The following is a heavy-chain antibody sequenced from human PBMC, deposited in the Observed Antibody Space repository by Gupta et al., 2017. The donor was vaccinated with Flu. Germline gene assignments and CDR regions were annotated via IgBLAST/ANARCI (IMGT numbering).Heavy chain of an antibody. D-gene: IGHD6-13*01. CDR2: ISGSGGST. V-gene: IGHV3-23*01. Sequence: EVQLLESGGGLVQPGGSLRLSCAASGFPFSSYAMSWVRQAPGKGLEWVSAISGSGGSTYYADAVKGRFTISRDNSKNTLYLQLKSLRAEDTAVYYCAKGRLEQLVPWEWWGQGTLVTVSS. J-gene: IGHJ4*02. CDR1: GFPFSSYA. CDR3: AKGRLEQLVPWEW.